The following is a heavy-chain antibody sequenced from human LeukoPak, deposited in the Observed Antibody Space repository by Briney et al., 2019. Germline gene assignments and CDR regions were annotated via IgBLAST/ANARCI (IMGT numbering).Heavy chain of an antibody. CDR2: IIPIFGTA. J-gene: IGHJ6*03. CDR1: GGTFSSYA. D-gene: IGHD5-18*01. CDR3: ARGRQLWLHYYYYYMDV. Sequence: SVKVSCKASGGTFSSYAISWVRQAPGQGLEWMGGIIPIFGTANYAQKFQGRVTITTDESTSTAYMEPSSLRSEDTAVYYCARGRQLWLHYYYYYMDVWGKGTTVTVSS. V-gene: IGHV1-69*05.